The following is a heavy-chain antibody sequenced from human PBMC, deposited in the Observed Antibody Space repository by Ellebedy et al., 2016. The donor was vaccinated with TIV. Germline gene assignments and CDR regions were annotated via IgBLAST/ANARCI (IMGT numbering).Heavy chain of an antibody. CDR2: IIPIFGTA. J-gene: IGHJ4*02. D-gene: IGHD4-17*01. CDR3: ATGYSTTEAYFDY. Sequence: ASVKVSCKASGGTFSSYAISWVRQAPGQGLEWMGGIIPIFGTANYAQKFQGRVTITADESTSTAYMELSSLRSEDTAVYYCATGYSTTEAYFDYWGQGTLVTVSS. V-gene: IGHV1-69*13. CDR1: GGTFSSYA.